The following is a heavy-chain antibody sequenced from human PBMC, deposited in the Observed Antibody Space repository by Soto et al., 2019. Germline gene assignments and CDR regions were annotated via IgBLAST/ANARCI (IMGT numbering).Heavy chain of an antibody. CDR2: IYYTGST. CDR1: GASINNHY. CDR3: ARSNWYSEY. J-gene: IGHJ4*02. Sequence: PSETLSLTCTVSGASINNHYWSWIRQPPGKGLEWIGYIYYTGSTNYNPSLKSRVTISVDTSKNQFSLNLTSLTAADTAIYYCARSNWYSEYWGQGALVTVSS. V-gene: IGHV4-59*11. D-gene: IGHD7-27*01.